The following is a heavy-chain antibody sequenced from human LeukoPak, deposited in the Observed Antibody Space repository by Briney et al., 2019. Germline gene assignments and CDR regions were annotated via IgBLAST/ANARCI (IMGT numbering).Heavy chain of an antibody. J-gene: IGHJ5*02. D-gene: IGHD1-26*01. Sequence: ASVKVSCKASGYTFTSYDINWVRQATGQGLEWMGWMNPNSGNTGYAQKFQGRVTMTRNTSISTAYMELSSLRSEYTAVYYCARGFSSGSYSRFDPWGQGTLVTVSS. CDR1: GYTFTSYD. V-gene: IGHV1-8*01. CDR2: MNPNSGNT. CDR3: ARGFSSGSYSRFDP.